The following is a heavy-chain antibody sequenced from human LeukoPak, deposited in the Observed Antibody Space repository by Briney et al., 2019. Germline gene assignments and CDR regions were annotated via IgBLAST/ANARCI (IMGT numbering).Heavy chain of an antibody. J-gene: IGHJ3*02. V-gene: IGHV3-48*03. CDR2: ISSSGSTI. CDR3: ARDQTMLFSASDI. D-gene: IGHD3/OR15-3a*01. CDR1: GFTFSSYE. Sequence: PAGSLRLSCAASGFTFSSYEMNWVRQAPGKGLEWVSYISSSGSTIYYADSVKGRFTISRDNAKNSLYLQMNSLRAEDTAVYYCARDQTMLFSASDIWGRGTMVTVSS.